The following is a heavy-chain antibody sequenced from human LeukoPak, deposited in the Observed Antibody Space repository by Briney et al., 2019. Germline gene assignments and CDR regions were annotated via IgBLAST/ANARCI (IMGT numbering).Heavy chain of an antibody. CDR1: GGSISSYY. CDR3: ASEWLGYDSSGYYF. D-gene: IGHD3-22*01. J-gene: IGHJ4*02. CDR2: IYTSGST. V-gene: IGHV4-4*07. Sequence: SETLSLTCTVSGGSISSYYWSWIRQPAGKGLEWIGRIYTSGSTNYNPSLKSRVTMSVDTSKNQFSPKLSSVTAAGTAVYYCASEWLGYDSSGYYFWGQGTLVTVSS.